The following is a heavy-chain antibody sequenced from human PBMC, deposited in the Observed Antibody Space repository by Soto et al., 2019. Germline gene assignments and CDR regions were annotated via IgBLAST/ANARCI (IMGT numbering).Heavy chain of an antibody. D-gene: IGHD3-22*01. CDR2: INSDGSST. J-gene: IGHJ4*02. Sequence: GGSLRLSCAASGFTFSSYWMHWVRQAPGKGLVWVSRINSDGSSTSYADSAKGRFTISRDNAKNTLFLQMNSLRAEDTAVYYCARGIDYYDSSGYYPLFDYWGQGTLVTVSS. CDR3: ARGIDYYDSSGYYPLFDY. CDR1: GFTFSSYW. V-gene: IGHV3-74*01.